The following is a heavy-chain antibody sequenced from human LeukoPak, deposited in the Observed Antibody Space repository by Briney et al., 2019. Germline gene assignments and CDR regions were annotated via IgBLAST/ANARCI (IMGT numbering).Heavy chain of an antibody. J-gene: IGHJ4*02. D-gene: IGHD1-14*01. V-gene: IGHV4-61*01. CDR2: IYYRGSN. CDR3: ARDITYGIDY. CDR1: GGSISTCSYY. Sequence: TLSLTCAVSGGSISTCSYYWNWIPQPTGKELEWVGYIYYRGSNNYKPSLNSRVTISVDTSNNQFSLKLSSVTAADTAVYYCARDITYGIDYWGQGTLVTV.